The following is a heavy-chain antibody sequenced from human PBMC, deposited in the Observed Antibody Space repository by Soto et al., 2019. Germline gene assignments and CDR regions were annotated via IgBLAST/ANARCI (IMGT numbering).Heavy chain of an antibody. J-gene: IGHJ4*02. V-gene: IGHV4-34*01. D-gene: IGHD2-15*01. CDR3: ARDIHCSGGSCYSD. CDR2: INHSGST. Sequence: QVQLQQWCAGLLKPSETLSLTCAVYGGSFSGYYWSWIRQPPGKGLEWIGEINHSGSTNYNPSLKSRVTISVDTSKNQFSLKLSSVTAADTAVYYCARDIHCSGGSCYSDWGQGTLVTVSS. CDR1: GGSFSGYY.